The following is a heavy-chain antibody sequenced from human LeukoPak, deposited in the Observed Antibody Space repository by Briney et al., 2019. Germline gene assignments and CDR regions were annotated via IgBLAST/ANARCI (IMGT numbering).Heavy chain of an antibody. J-gene: IGHJ3*02. CDR2: ISAYTGDR. CDR3: ARGHYYGSGSSSAFDI. V-gene: IGHV1-18*01. CDR1: GYTFTSYG. Sequence: ASVKVSCKASGYTFTSYGISWVRQAPGQGLEWMGWISAYTGDRNFAQNFQGRVTMTTDTSTSTAYMELRSLRSEDTAVYYCARGHYYGSGSSSAFDIWGQGTMVTVSS. D-gene: IGHD3-10*01.